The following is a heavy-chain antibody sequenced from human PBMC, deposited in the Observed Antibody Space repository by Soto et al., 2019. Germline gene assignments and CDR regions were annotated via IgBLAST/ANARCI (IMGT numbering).Heavy chain of an antibody. J-gene: IGHJ3*02. D-gene: IGHD3-22*01. CDR3: AREEYYYDSSGYQDAFDI. Sequence: QVQLVQSGAEVKKTGSSVKVSCKASGGTFSSYASSWVRQAPVQGLEWMGVIIPIFGTANYAQKFQGRVTITAEESTSTAYMELSILRSEDTGVYYCAREEYYYDSSGYQDAFDIWGQGTMVTVSS. V-gene: IGHV1-69*01. CDR2: IIPIFGTA. CDR1: GGTFSSYA.